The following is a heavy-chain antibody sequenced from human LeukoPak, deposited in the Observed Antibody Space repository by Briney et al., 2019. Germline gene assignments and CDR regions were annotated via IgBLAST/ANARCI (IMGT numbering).Heavy chain of an antibody. Sequence: ASVKVPCKVSGYTLTELPMHWVRQAPGKGLEWMGGFDPEDGERFYAQKFQGRVTMTEDTSTDTAYMELSSLRSEDTAAYYCARDLLACLLGVCAFDIWGQGTMVTVSS. CDR3: ARDLLACLLGVCAFDI. CDR1: GYTLTELP. D-gene: IGHD3-3*01. V-gene: IGHV1-24*01. CDR2: FDPEDGER. J-gene: IGHJ3*02.